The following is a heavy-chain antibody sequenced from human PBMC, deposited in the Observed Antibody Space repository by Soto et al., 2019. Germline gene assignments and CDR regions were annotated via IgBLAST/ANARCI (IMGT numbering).Heavy chain of an antibody. V-gene: IGHV2-5*02. Sequence: QITLKESGPTLVKPTHTLTLTCTFSGFSLSTSGVGVGWIRQPPGKALEWLALIYWDDDKRYSPSLKSRLTITKDTSKDQVALTMTNMDRVDTATYYCAHRGLPDRSGYHVFDYWGQGTLVTVSS. CDR3: AHRGLPDRSGYHVFDY. CDR1: GFSLSTSGVG. CDR2: IYWDDDK. D-gene: IGHD3-22*01. J-gene: IGHJ4*02.